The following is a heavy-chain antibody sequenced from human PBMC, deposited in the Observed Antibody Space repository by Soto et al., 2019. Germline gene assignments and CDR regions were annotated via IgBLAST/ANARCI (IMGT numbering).Heavy chain of an antibody. CDR2: IYPGDSDA. V-gene: IGHV5-51*01. CDR1: GYSFTSYW. J-gene: IGHJ6*02. D-gene: IGHD2-2*01. CDR3: ARHGVQSYYAVDV. Sequence: GESLKISCKGSGYSFTSYWIGWVRQMPGKGLEWMGIIYPGDSDARYSPSFQGQVTISADKSISTAYLQWSSLKASDTAMYYCARHGVQSYYAVDVWGQGTTVTVSS.